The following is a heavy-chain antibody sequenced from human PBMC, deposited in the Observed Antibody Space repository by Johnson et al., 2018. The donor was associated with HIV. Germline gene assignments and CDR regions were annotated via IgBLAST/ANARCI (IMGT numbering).Heavy chain of an antibody. CDR1: AFTFSSYA. CDR3: AIVRGGTGHGAFDI. V-gene: IGHV3-30*04. CDR2: ISYDASNK. J-gene: IGHJ3*02. Sequence: QVQLVESGGGVVQPGRSLRLSCAASAFTFSSYAMHWVRQAPGKGLEWVAVISYDASNKYYADSVKGRFTISRDNSKNTLYLQMNSLRTEDTAVYYCAIVRGGTGHGAFDIWGQGTMVTVSS.